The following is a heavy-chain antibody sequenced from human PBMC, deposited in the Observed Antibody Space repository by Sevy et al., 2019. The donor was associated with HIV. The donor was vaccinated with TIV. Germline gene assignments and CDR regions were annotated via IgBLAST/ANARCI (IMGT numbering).Heavy chain of an antibody. CDR2: ITFSSNYI. D-gene: IGHD6-13*01. V-gene: IGHV3-21*01. CDR3: ARSWEQQLHDAFDI. Sequence: GGSLRLSCAASGLSFSTYNMNWIRQAPGKGLEWVSSITFSSNYIYYADSVKGRITISRDNAKNSLYLQMNSLRAEDTAVYYCARSWEQQLHDAFDIWGQGTMVTVSS. J-gene: IGHJ3*02. CDR1: GLSFSTYN.